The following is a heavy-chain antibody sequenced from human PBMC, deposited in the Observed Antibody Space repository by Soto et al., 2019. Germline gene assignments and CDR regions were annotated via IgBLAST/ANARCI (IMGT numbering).Heavy chain of an antibody. J-gene: IGHJ4*02. Sequence: AASVKVSCKVSGYTLTEFSMHWVRQAPGKGLEWMGGFNPEDGGTIYAQKFQGRVTMTKDTSIDTAYMELSSLRSEDTAVYYCATAARKQVTPLGYGGQGTLGTVPS. CDR3: ATAARKQVTPLGY. V-gene: IGHV1-24*01. D-gene: IGHD2-21*02. CDR2: FNPEDGGT. CDR1: GYTLTEFS.